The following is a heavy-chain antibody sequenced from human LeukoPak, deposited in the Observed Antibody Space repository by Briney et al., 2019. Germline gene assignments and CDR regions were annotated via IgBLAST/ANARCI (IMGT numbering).Heavy chain of an antibody. CDR2: TRNKANSYTT. V-gene: IGHV3-72*01. J-gene: IGHJ5*02. CDR1: GFTFSDHY. Sequence: GGSLRLSCAASGFTFSDHYMDWVRQAPGKGLEWVGRTRNKANSYTTEYAASVKGRFTISRDDSENSLYLQMNSLKTEDTAVYYCARVLRTWGQGTLVTVSS. D-gene: IGHD3-10*01. CDR3: ARVLRT.